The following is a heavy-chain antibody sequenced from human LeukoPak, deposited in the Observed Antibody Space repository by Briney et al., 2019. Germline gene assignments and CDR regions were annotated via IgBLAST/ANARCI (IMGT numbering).Heavy chain of an antibody. CDR3: ARDSVVVTAIDY. Sequence: GGSLRLSCAASGFTFSSYSMNWVRQAPGKGLEWVSSISSSSSYIYYADSVKGRFTISRDNAKNSLYLQMNSLRAEDTAVYYCARDSVVVTAIDYWGQGTLVTVSS. V-gene: IGHV3-21*01. J-gene: IGHJ4*02. D-gene: IGHD2-21*02. CDR1: GFTFSSYS. CDR2: ISSSSSYI.